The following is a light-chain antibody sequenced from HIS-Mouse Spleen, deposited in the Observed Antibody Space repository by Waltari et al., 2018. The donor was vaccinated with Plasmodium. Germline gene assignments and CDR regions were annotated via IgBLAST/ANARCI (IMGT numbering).Light chain of an antibody. J-gene: IGLJ2*01. CDR3: QAWDSRTVV. V-gene: IGLV3-1*01. CDR2: QDS. Sequence: SYELTQPPSVYVSPGQTANITCSGCKLGYEDDCCYQQKPGQSHVLVIYQDSKRPSGIPERFSGSNSGNTATLTISGTQAMDEADYYCQAWDSRTVVFGGGTKLTVL. CDR1: KLGYED.